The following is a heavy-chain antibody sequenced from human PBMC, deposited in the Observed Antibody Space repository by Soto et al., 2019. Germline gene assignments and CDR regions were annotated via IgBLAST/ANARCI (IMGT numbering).Heavy chain of an antibody. CDR3: ARLGLDLDFDH. J-gene: IGHJ4*02. Sequence: QVRLVQSGPEVKRPGSSVKIPCKSSGDSFSRFAVSWVRQAPGQGLEWMGGIIPLTGTANYIQKFRGRVTITADDSSSTVYMEVSSLRSDDTAVYYCARLGLDLDFDHWGQGTLVTVSP. V-gene: IGHV1-69*01. CDR2: IIPLTGTA. CDR1: GDSFSRFA. D-gene: IGHD1-1*01.